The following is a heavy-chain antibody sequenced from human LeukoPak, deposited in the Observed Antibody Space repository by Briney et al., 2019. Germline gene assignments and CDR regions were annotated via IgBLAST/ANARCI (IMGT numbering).Heavy chain of an antibody. CDR2: IGGSDGST. CDR1: GFAFSAYA. Sequence: GGSLRLSCAASGFAFSAYAMSWVRQAPGKGLEWVSLIGGSDGSTYYADSVKGRFTISRDNSKNTLYLQMNSLRAEDTAVYYCATQNYYGSGSYYPYYFDYWGQGTLVTVSS. V-gene: IGHV3-23*01. D-gene: IGHD3-10*01. J-gene: IGHJ4*02. CDR3: ATQNYYGSGSYYPYYFDY.